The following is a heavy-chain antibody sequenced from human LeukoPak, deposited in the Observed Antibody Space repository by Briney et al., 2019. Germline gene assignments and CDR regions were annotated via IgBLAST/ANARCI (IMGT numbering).Heavy chain of an antibody. CDR2: ISGSGYYA. V-gene: IGHV3-23*01. J-gene: IGHJ4*02. CDR1: GFTFSSYA. D-gene: IGHD6-19*01. Sequence: GGSLRLSCAASGFTFSSYAMNWVRQAPGKGLEWVSAISGSGYYANYADSVKGRFTISRDNSKNTLYVQMNSLRAEDTAVYSCAKTAVPGTRHSDYWGQGTLVTVSS. CDR3: AKTAVPGTRHSDY.